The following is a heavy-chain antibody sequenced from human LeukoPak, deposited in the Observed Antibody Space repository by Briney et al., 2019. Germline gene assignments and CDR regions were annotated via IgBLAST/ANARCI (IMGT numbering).Heavy chain of an antibody. CDR2: SSTYNDNT. V-gene: IGHV1-18*01. J-gene: IGHJ4*02. D-gene: IGHD6-6*01. CDR3: ARIQSRIIAARPGNPAFDY. CDR1: GYTFTSYD. Sequence: GASVKVSCKASGYTFTSYDISWVRQAPGQGLGWMGWSSTYNDNTHYAQKLQGRVTMTTDTSTSTVYMELKSLRSDDTAVYYCARIQSRIIAARPGNPAFDYWGRGTLVTVSS.